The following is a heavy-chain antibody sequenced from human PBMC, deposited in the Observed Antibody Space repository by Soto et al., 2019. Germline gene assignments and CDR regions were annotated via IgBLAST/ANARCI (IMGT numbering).Heavy chain of an antibody. CDR2: INPDVSKK. V-gene: IGHV3-7*01. CDR3: ARDRAWSSFDY. J-gene: IGHJ4*02. CDR1: GFTFSSDW. Sequence: GGSLRLSCAASGFTFSSDWMHWVRQAPGKGLVWVSRINPDVSKKYHVDSVEGRFTISRDNAKNSLFLQMDSLRVEDTALYYCARDRAWSSFDYWGQGTQVTVSS. D-gene: IGHD6-19*01.